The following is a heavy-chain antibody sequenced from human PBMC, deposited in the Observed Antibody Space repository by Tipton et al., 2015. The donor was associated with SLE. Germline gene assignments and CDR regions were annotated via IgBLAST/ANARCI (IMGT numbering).Heavy chain of an antibody. J-gene: IGHJ4*02. CDR2: ISGSGGST. CDR3: AKLDSSGYYLDY. CDR1: GFTFSSYA. V-gene: IGHV3-23*01. D-gene: IGHD3-22*01. Sequence: SLRLSCAASGFTFSSYAMSWVRQAPGKGLEWVSAISGSGGSTYYADSVKGRFTISRDNSKNTLYLQMSSLRAEDTAVYYCAKLDSSGYYLDYWGQGTLATVSS.